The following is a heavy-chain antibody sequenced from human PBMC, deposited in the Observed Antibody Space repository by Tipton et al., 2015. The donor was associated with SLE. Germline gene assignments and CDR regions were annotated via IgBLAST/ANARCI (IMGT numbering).Heavy chain of an antibody. CDR1: GGSISTGGYY. V-gene: IGHV4-31*03. CDR3: AGGGVGGYDYFDY. Sequence: TLSLTCTVSGGSISTGGYYWSWIRQHPGKGLEWIGYIYNSGGTDYNPSLKSRVTISADTSKNHFSLNLRSVTAADTAVYYCAGGGVGGYDYFDYWGQGALVTVSS. CDR2: IYNSGGT. D-gene: IGHD5-12*01. J-gene: IGHJ4*02.